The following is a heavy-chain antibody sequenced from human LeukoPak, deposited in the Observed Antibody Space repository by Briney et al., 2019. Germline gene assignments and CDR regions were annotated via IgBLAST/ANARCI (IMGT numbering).Heavy chain of an antibody. J-gene: IGHJ4*02. CDR2: IKRDGSEK. D-gene: IGHD5-24*01. CDR1: GFTFGTYW. CDR3: ARLDGFNY. V-gene: IGHV3-7*01. Sequence: GGSLRLSCAASGFTFGTYWMTWVRQAPGKGLEWVANIKRDGSEKYYADSVKGRFTISRDNAKNSLFLQMNSLRVEDTAVYYGARLDGFNYWGQGTLVTVSS.